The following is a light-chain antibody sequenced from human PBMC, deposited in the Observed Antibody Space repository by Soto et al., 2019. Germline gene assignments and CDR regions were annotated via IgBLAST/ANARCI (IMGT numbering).Light chain of an antibody. CDR1: QSISSY. V-gene: IGKV1-39*01. Sequence: DIQMTQSPSSLSASVGDRVTITCRASQSISSYLNWYQQKPGKAPKLLIYAASSLQSGVPSRFSGSGSGTDFTLTISSLQSEDFATYYCQQANSFPFTFGQGTRLEIK. CDR3: QQANSFPFT. J-gene: IGKJ5*01. CDR2: AAS.